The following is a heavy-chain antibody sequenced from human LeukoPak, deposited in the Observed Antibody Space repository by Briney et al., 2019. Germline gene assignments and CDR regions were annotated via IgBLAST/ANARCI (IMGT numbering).Heavy chain of an antibody. CDR1: GFTLDDYT. J-gene: IGHJ4*02. CDR3: AAGYFDQPQDY. CDR2: ISWDGFST. V-gene: IGHV3-43*01. Sequence: VGSLRLSCAPSGFTLDDYTMHWVRHAPGKGLEWVSLISWDGFSTYYADSVKGRFTIPRDNIKNSLYLQMNSLKTEDTALYYCAAGYFDQPQDYWGQGTLVTVSS. D-gene: IGHD3-9*01.